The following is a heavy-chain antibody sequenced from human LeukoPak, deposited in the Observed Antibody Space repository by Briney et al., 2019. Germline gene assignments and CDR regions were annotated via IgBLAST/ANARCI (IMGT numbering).Heavy chain of an antibody. Sequence: SETLSLTCTVSGGSISSGSYYWSWIRQPAGKGLEWIGRIYTSGSTNYNPSLKSRVTISVDTSKNQFPLKLSSVTAADTAVYYCARAVVVVPAAIDWFDPWGQGTLVTVSS. CDR3: ARAVVVVPAAIDWFDP. D-gene: IGHD2-2*02. CDR1: GGSISSGSYY. V-gene: IGHV4-61*02. J-gene: IGHJ5*02. CDR2: IYTSGST.